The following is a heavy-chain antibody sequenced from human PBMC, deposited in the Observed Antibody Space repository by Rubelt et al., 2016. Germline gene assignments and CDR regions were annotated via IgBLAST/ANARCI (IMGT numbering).Heavy chain of an antibody. CDR2: ISAYNGNT. Sequence: QVQLVQSGAEVKKPGASVKVSCKASGYTFTSYGISWVRQAPGQGLEWMGWISAYNGNTNYAQKLQGGVTMTTDASTKTAYMELTNLKSDETAVYYCGRAWDYGDRFPIDDWGQGTLVTVSS. CDR3: GRAWDYGDRFPIDD. V-gene: IGHV1-18*01. D-gene: IGHD4-17*01. J-gene: IGHJ4*02. CDR1: GYTFTSYG.